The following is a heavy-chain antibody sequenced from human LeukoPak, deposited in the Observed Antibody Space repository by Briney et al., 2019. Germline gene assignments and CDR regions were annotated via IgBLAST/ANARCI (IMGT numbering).Heavy chain of an antibody. D-gene: IGHD6-19*01. V-gene: IGHV3-64*01. CDR3: ARGGSRIAVAYIDY. CDR1: GFTFSSYA. CDR2: ISSNGGST. Sequence: GGSLRLSCAASGFTFSSYAMHWVRQAPGKGLEYVSAISSNGGSTYYANSVKGRFTISRDNSKNTLYLQMGSLRAEDMAVYYCARGGSRIAVAYIDYWGQGTLVTVSS. J-gene: IGHJ4*02.